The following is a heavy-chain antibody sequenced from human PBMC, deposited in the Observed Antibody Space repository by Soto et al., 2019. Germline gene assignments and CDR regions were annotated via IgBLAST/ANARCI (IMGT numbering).Heavy chain of an antibody. CDR1: TFTFSSYW. V-gene: IGHV3-74*01. J-gene: IGHJ6*02. CDR3: ARGLGERPIRGIDYHYGMDV. Sequence: EVQLVESGGGLVQPGGSLRLSCAASTFTFSSYWMHWVRQTPGKGLVWVSRINDDGGSSSYADSAKGRFTISRDNAKNTLYLQMNTLRAEDTGVYYCARGLGERPIRGIDYHYGMDVWGQGTTVTVSS. CDR2: INDDGGSS. D-gene: IGHD5-12*01.